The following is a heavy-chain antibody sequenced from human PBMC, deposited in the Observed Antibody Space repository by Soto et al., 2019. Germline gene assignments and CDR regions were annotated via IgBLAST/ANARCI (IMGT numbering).Heavy chain of an antibody. CDR1: GFTFSSYW. J-gene: IGHJ4*02. V-gene: IGHV3-7*01. D-gene: IGHD3-3*01. Sequence: GGSLRLSCAASGFTFSSYWMSWVRQAPGKGLEWVANIKQDGSEKYYVDSVKGRFTISRDNAKNSLYLQMNSLRAEDTAVYYCARDNYDFWSGYYLDYWGQGTLVTVSS. CDR2: IKQDGSEK. CDR3: ARDNYDFWSGYYLDY.